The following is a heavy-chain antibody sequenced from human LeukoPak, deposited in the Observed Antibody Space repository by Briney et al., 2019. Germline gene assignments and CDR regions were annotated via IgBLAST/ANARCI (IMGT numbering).Heavy chain of an antibody. CDR3: ARGPDTAMVLSTPILA. D-gene: IGHD5-18*01. J-gene: IGHJ5*02. CDR1: GDSISSGGYY. CDR2: IYYSGST. Sequence: PSETLSLTCTVSGDSISSGGYYWSWIRQHPGKGLEWIGYIYYSGSTYYNPSLKSRVTISVDTSKNQFSLKLSSVTAADTAVYYCARGPDTAMVLSTPILAWGQGTLVTVSS. V-gene: IGHV4-31*03.